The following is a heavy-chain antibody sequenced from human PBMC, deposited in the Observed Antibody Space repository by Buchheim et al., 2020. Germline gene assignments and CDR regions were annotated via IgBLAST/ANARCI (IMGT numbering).Heavy chain of an antibody. CDR3: ARDRMGDYDFWSGSKPGDY. CDR1: GFTFSSYS. V-gene: IGHV3-48*01. CDR2: ISSSSSTI. Sequence: EVQLVESGGGLVQPGGSLRLSCAASGFTFSSYSMNWVRQAPGKGLEWVSYISSSSSTIYYADSVKGRFTISRDNAKNSLYLQMNSLRAEDTAVYYCARDRMGDYDFWSGSKPGDYWGPGTL. D-gene: IGHD3-3*01. J-gene: IGHJ4*02.